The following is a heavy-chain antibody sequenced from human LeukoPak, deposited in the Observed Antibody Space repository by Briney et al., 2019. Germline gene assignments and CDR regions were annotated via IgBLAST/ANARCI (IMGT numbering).Heavy chain of an antibody. CDR3: ARPVMTTGAFDI. V-gene: IGHV4-59*08. CDR2: IYYSGST. Sequence: SETLSLTCTVSGGSISSYYWSWIRQPPGKGLEWIGYIYYSGSTNYNPSLKGRVTISVDTSKNQFSLKLSSVTAADTAVYYCARPVMTTGAFDIWGQGTMVTVSS. J-gene: IGHJ3*02. D-gene: IGHD4-17*01. CDR1: GGSISSYY.